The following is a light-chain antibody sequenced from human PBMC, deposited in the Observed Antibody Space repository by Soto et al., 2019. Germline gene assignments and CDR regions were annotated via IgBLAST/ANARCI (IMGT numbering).Light chain of an antibody. CDR3: QQYGSSPRT. V-gene: IGKV3-20*01. CDR2: GAS. J-gene: IGKJ1*01. Sequence: EVVRTPSPATLSVSPGARATLSCRARQSVRSNLAWYQQKPGQAPRLLIYGASSRATGIPDRFSGSGSGTDFTLTISRLEPEDFAVYYCQQYGSSPRTFGQGTKVDI. CDR1: QSVRSN.